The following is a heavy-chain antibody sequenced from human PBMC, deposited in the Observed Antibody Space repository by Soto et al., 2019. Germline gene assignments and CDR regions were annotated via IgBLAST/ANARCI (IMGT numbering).Heavy chain of an antibody. Sequence: SQTLSLTCAISGDSVSSDSAAGNWIRQSPSRGLEWLGRTNYRSKWYNDDAVYVKSRITIKPDTSKNQFSLQLNPVTPEDTVVYCCARAWECGRYYFDYWGQGTLVTVSS. D-gene: IGHD1-26*01. V-gene: IGHV6-1*01. CDR2: TNYRSKWYN. CDR3: ARAWECGRYYFDY. CDR1: GDSVSSDSAA. J-gene: IGHJ4*02.